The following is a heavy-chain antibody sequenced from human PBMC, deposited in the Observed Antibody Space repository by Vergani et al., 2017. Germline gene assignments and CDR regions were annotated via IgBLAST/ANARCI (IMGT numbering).Heavy chain of an antibody. J-gene: IGHJ4*02. CDR3: ARDRIAATIPFDY. Sequence: QVQLQESGPGLVKPSETLSLTCTVSGGSISSYYWSWIRQPPGKGLEWIGYIYYSGSTNYNPSLKSRVTISVDTSKNQFSLKLSSVTAADTAVYYCARDRIAATIPFDYWGQGTLVTVSS. CDR1: GGSISSYY. D-gene: IGHD6-13*01. V-gene: IGHV4-59*01. CDR2: IYYSGST.